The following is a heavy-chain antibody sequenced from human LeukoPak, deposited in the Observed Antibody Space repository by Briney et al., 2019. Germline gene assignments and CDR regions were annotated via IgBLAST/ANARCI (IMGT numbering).Heavy chain of an antibody. CDR1: GFTFSSYE. CDR2: ISSSGSTI. CDR3: ATGYVDTLDY. V-gene: IGHV3-48*03. Sequence: GGSLRLSCAASGFTFSSYEMNWVRQAPGKGLEWVSYISSSGSTIYYADSVKGRFTISRDNAKNSLYLQMNSLRAEDTAVYYCATGYVDTLDYWGQGTLVTVSS. J-gene: IGHJ4*02. D-gene: IGHD5-18*01.